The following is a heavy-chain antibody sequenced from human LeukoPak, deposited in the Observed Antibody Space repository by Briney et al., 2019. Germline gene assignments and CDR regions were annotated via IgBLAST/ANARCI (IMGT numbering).Heavy chain of an antibody. J-gene: IGHJ4*02. D-gene: IGHD2-2*01. CDR2: INHSGST. CDR3: ARAFGTSYSFDY. Sequence: PSETLSLTCAVYGGSFSGYYWSWIRQPPGKGLEWIGEINHSGSTNYNPSLKSRVTISVDTSKNQFSLKLSSVTAADTAVYYCARAFGTSYSFDYWGQGTLVTVSS. CDR1: GGSFSGYY. V-gene: IGHV4-34*01.